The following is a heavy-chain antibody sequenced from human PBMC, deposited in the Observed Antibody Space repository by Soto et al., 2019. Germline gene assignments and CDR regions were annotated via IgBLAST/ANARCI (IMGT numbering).Heavy chain of an antibody. J-gene: IGHJ4*02. CDR2: ISSSGGST. Sequence: GGSLRLSCAASGFTLRTYDMNWDRQAPGKGLEWVSTISSSGGSTYYADSVKGRFTISRDNSKNTLYLQMNSLRAEDTAIYYCAKDNSDSSGYSHFDHWGQGTLVTVSS. CDR1: GFTLRTYD. CDR3: AKDNSDSSGYSHFDH. D-gene: IGHD3-22*01. V-gene: IGHV3-23*01.